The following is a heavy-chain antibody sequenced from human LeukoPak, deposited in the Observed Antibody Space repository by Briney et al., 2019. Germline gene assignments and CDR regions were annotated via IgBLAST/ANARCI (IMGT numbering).Heavy chain of an antibody. J-gene: IGHJ4*02. D-gene: IGHD6-19*01. CDR2: IYYSGST. CDR3: ARHVQNSSGSYRDY. CDR1: GGSISSSSYY. Sequence: SETLSLTCTVSGGSISSSSYYWRWIRQPPGKGLEWIGSIYYSGSTYYNPSLKSRVTISVDTSKNQFSLKLSSVTAADTAVYYCARHVQNSSGSYRDYWGQGTLVTVSS. V-gene: IGHV4-39*01.